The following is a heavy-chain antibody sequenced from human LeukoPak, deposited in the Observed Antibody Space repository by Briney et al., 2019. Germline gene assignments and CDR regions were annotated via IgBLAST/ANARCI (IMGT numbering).Heavy chain of an antibody. Sequence: SETLSLTCTVSGGSISSGGYYWSWIRQHPGKDLEWIGYIYYSGSTYYNPSLKSRVTISVDTSKNQFSLKLSSVTAADTAVYYCARVEVKYCSSTSRYSGDYWGQGTLVTVSS. CDR1: GGSISSGGYY. CDR2: IYYSGST. CDR3: ARVEVKYCSSTSRYSGDY. D-gene: IGHD2-2*01. V-gene: IGHV4-31*03. J-gene: IGHJ4*02.